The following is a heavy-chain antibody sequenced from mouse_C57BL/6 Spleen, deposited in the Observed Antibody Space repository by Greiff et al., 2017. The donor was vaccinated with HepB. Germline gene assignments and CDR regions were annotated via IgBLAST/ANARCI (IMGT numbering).Heavy chain of an antibody. CDR2: IDPSDSYT. CDR3: ARSRRGFAY. V-gene: IGHV1-50*01. CDR1: GSTFTSYW. J-gene: IGHJ3*01. Sequence: QFQLQQPGAELVKPGASVKLSCKASGSTFTSYWMQWVKQRPGQGLEWIGEIDPSDSYTNYNQKFKGKATLTVDTSSSTAYMQLSSLTSEDSAVYYCARSRRGFAYWGQGTLVTVSA.